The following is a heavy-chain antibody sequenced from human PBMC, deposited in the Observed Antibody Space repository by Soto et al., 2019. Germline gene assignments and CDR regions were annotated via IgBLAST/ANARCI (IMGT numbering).Heavy chain of an antibody. CDR1: GGTFSSYA. D-gene: IGHD3-16*02. J-gene: IGHJ4*02. CDR2: IIPIFGTA. V-gene: IGHV1-69*06. Sequence: QVQLVQSGAEVKKPGSSVKVSCNASGGTFSSYAISWVRQATGQGLEWMGGIIPIFGTANYAQKFQGRVTITADKSTSTAYMELSSLRSEETAVYYCARIVFVVKNLEFDYWGQGTLVTGSS. CDR3: ARIVFVVKNLEFDY.